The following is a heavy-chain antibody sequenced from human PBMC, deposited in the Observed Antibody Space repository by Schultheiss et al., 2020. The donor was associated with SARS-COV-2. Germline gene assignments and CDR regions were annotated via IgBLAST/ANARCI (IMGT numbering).Heavy chain of an antibody. J-gene: IGHJ4*02. CDR2: IYHSGTT. CDR3: ARGVSSSSATYDY. CDR1: GESLSGYY. V-gene: IGHV4-34*01. D-gene: IGHD6-6*01. Sequence: SETLSLTCAVYGESLSGYYWSWIRQPPGRGLEWIGEIYHSGTTNYSPSHKSRVTISVDKAKNQFSLQLNSVTPEDTAVYYCARGVSSSSATYDYWGQGTLVTVSS.